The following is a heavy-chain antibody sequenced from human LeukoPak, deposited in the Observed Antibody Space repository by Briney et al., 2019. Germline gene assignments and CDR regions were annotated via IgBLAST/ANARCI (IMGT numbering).Heavy chain of an antibody. Sequence: GGSLRLSCAASGFTFSRYAMSWVRQAPGKGLDWVSAISGSGGSTYYADSVKGRFTISRDNSKNTLYLQMNSLRAEDTAVYYCAKDPYKVVVAAQGFDPWGQGTLVTVSS. CDR3: AKDPYKVVVAAQGFDP. D-gene: IGHD2-15*01. J-gene: IGHJ5*02. CDR1: GFTFSRYA. V-gene: IGHV3-23*01. CDR2: ISGSGGST.